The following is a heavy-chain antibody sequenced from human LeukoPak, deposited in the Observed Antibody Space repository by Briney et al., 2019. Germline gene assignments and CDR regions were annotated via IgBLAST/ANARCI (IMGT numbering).Heavy chain of an antibody. D-gene: IGHD5-18*01. J-gene: IGHJ6*02. V-gene: IGHV4-4*02. CDR2: IYHSGRT. CDR3: ARDTAPDYYYYGMDV. CDR1: GGSISSSNW. Sequence: SETLSLTCAVSGGSISSSNWWSWVRPPPGKGLEWIGEIYHSGRTNYNPSLKSRVTISVDKSKNQFSLKLSSVTAADTAVYYCARDTAPDYYYYGMDVWGQGTTVTVSS.